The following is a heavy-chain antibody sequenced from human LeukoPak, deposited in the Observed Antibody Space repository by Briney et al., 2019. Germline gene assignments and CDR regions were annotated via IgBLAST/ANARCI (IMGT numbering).Heavy chain of an antibody. Sequence: GGSLRLSCAASGFTFSSYAMSWVRQAPGKGLEWVSAISGSGGSTYYADSVKGRFTISRDNSKNTLYLQMNSLRAEDTAVYYCARDLYYYDSSGYLFLDYWGQGTLVTVSS. V-gene: IGHV3-23*01. CDR3: ARDLYYYDSSGYLFLDY. J-gene: IGHJ4*02. CDR2: ISGSGGST. D-gene: IGHD3-22*01. CDR1: GFTFSSYA.